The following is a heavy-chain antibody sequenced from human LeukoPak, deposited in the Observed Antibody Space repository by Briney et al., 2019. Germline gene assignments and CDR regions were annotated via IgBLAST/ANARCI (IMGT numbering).Heavy chain of an antibody. V-gene: IGHV4-4*07. J-gene: IGHJ6*03. CDR2: IYTSGST. D-gene: IGHD6-6*01. Sequence: PSETLSLTCTVSGGSISSYYWSWIRQPAGKGLEWIGRIYTSGSTNYNPSLKSRVSMSVDTSKNQFSLKLSSVTAADTAVYYCAKDGKQLGYYYYYYMDVWGKGTTVTVSS. CDR3: AKDGKQLGYYYYYYMDV. CDR1: GGSISSYY.